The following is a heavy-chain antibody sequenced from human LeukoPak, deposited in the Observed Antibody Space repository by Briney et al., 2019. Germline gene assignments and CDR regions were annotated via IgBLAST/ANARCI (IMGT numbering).Heavy chain of an antibody. D-gene: IGHD3-22*01. Sequence: KVSCTASGYSLIDYYMYWVRQMPGKGLEWMGIIYPGDSDTRYSPSFQGQVTISADKSISTAYLQWSSLKASDTAMYYCARLDSSGYYSPIDYWGQGTLVTVSS. CDR1: GYSLIDYY. J-gene: IGHJ4*02. V-gene: IGHV5-51*01. CDR2: IYPGDSDT. CDR3: ARLDSSGYYSPIDY.